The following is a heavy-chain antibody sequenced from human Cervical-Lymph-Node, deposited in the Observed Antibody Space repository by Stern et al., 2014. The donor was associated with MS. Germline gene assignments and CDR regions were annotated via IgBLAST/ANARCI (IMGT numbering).Heavy chain of an antibody. CDR3: ASAHPATRRGYKGMNV. D-gene: IGHD2-2*01. V-gene: IGHV1-69*01. CDR2: LFPVFGTP. J-gene: IGHJ6*02. Sequence: QVQLVQSGSEVRKPGSSVNVTCKASGGTFRSFAVNWVRQAPGQGLEWVGGLFPVFGTPTYAQKFQGRVTIISDESTNTVYVELSSLTTDDTATYFCASAHPATRRGYKGMNVWGQGTTIAVSS. CDR1: GGTFRSFA.